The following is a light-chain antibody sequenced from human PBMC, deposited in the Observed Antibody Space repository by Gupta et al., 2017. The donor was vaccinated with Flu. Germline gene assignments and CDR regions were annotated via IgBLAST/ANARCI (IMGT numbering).Light chain of an antibody. CDR1: NVGSKS. CDR2: DDS. J-gene: IGLJ3*02. Sequence: SCVLTQPPSVSVAPGQTARITCRGNNVGSKSVHWYQQRPGQAPVLVLYDDSDRPSGIPERFSGSKSGNTATLTISRVGAGDEADYYCQVWDNSGCHQGDGVFGGGTKLTVL. CDR3: QVWDNSGCHQGDGV. V-gene: IGLV3-21*02.